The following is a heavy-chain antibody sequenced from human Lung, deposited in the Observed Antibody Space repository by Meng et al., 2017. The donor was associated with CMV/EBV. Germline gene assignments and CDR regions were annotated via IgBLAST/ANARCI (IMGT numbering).Heavy chain of an antibody. CDR2: MNSNSGNT. D-gene: IGHD6-13*01. CDR3: TRGAGAGGRDWFDP. CDR1: GYTFINHD. J-gene: IGHJ5*02. V-gene: IGHV1-8*01. Sequence: ASVKVSCKASGYTFINHDINWVRQAAGQGLEWMGWMNSNSGNTGYAQKFQGRVTMTRDTSESTAYMELRSLRFEDTATYYCTRGAGAGGRDWFDPWGQGTLVTVSS.